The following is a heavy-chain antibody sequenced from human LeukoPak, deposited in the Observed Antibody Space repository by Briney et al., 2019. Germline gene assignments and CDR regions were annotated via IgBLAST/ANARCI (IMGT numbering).Heavy chain of an antibody. CDR3: AQTRGLTMTGPAN. CDR2: ICGSGACT. Sequence: PGGSLRLSCAASGFTFSSYAMTWVRQAPGKGLEWVSGICGSGACTYYADSVKGRFTISRDNSKNTVHLQMNSLRAEDTAVYFCAQTRGLTMTGPANWGQGTLVTVSS. J-gene: IGHJ4*02. CDR1: GFTFSSYA. D-gene: IGHD4/OR15-4a*01. V-gene: IGHV3-23*01.